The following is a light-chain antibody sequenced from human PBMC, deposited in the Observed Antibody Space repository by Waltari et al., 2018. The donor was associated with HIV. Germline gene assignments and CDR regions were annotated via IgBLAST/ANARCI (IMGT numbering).Light chain of an antibody. V-gene: IGLV2-18*01. Sequence: QSALTQPPSVSGSPGQSVTISCTATSSDVGSYNRVYWYQQPPGTAPKLIIYEVSNRPSGVPDRFSGSKSGNTASLTISGLQAEDEADYYCSLYTSSSTVVFGGGTKVTVL. CDR1: SSDVGSYNR. CDR3: SLYTSSSTVV. J-gene: IGLJ2*01. CDR2: EVS.